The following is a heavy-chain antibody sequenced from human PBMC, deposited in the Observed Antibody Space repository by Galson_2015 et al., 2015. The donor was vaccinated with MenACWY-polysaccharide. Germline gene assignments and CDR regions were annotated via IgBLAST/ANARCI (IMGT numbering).Heavy chain of an antibody. Sequence: SLRLSCAASGFIFSDYAMLWVRQAPGKGLQWVALTSYDGSNKYYADSVKGRFTISRDNTKNTLYLQMNSLRAEDTAVYYCARDTYDSSGYYYVLGYWGQGTLVTVSS. V-gene: IGHV3-30-3*01. J-gene: IGHJ4*02. D-gene: IGHD3-22*01. CDR1: GFIFSDYA. CDR2: TSYDGSNK. CDR3: ARDTYDSSGYYYVLGY.